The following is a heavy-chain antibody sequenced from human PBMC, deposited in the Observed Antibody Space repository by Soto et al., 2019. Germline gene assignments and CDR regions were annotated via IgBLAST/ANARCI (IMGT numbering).Heavy chain of an antibody. CDR2: IIPILGIA. Sequence: SVKVSCKASGGTFSSYTISWVRQAPGQGLEWMGRIIPILGIANYAQKFQGRVTITADKSTSTAYMELSSLRSEDTAVYYCARVQAVAGTVFAFDIWGQGTMVTVS. D-gene: IGHD6-19*01. J-gene: IGHJ3*02. CDR3: ARVQAVAGTVFAFDI. CDR1: GGTFSSYT. V-gene: IGHV1-69*02.